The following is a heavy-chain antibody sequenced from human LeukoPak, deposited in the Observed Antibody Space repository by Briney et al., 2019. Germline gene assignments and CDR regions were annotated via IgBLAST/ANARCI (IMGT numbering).Heavy chain of an antibody. J-gene: IGHJ4*02. CDR3: ARAQDSSGCDY. Sequence: GGSLRLSCAASGFTFSSYTMHWVRQIPGERPEWVSSISGDTTYIYYADSLKGRFTISRDNTNTSLFLQMNSLRAEDTAVYYCARAQDSSGCDYWGQGTLVTVSS. V-gene: IGHV3-21*04. CDR1: GFTFSSYT. D-gene: IGHD6-19*01. CDR2: ISGDTTYI.